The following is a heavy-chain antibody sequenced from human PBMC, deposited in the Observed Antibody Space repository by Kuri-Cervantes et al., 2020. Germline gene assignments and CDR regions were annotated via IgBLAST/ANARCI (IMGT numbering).Heavy chain of an antibody. D-gene: IGHD3-22*01. CDR3: ARGTFYYDSRGYLTQYFDY. J-gene: IGHJ4*02. CDR1: GYSISSGYY. V-gene: IGHV4-38-2*01. CDR2: IHHSGST. Sequence: GSLRLSCAVSGYSISSGYYWGWIRQPPGKGLEWIGSIHHSGSTYYNPSLKSRVTISVDTSKNQFSLQLSSVTAADTAVYYCARGTFYYDSRGYLTQYFDYWGQGTLVTVSS.